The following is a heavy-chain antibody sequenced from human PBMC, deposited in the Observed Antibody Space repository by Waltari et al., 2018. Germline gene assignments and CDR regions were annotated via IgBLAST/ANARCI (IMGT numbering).Heavy chain of an antibody. CDR2: ISAYNGNT. CDR1: GYTFTSYG. Sequence: QVQLVQSGAEVKKPGASVKVSCKASGYTFTSYGLSWVRQAPGQGLEWMGWISAYNGNTNYAQKLQGRVTMTTDTSTSTAYMELRSLRSDDTAVYYCARDKNGVLWSGYYTRYYYYYGMDVWGQGTTVTVSS. J-gene: IGHJ6*02. CDR3: ARDKNGVLWSGYYTRYYYYYGMDV. V-gene: IGHV1-18*01. D-gene: IGHD3-3*01.